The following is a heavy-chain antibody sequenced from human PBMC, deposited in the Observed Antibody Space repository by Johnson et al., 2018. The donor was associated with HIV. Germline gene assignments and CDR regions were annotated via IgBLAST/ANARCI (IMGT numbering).Heavy chain of an antibody. D-gene: IGHD6-6*01. J-gene: IGHJ3*02. CDR1: GFTFNSYG. V-gene: IGHV3-33*01. CDR2: IWYDGSNK. CDR3: ARERSLNEYSSSWDAFDI. Sequence: HVQLVESGGGVVQPGRSLRLSCAASGFTFNSYGMHWVRQAPGKGLEWVAVIWYDGSNKYYADSVKGRFTISRDNYKNTLYLQRNSRRAEDTAVYYCARERSLNEYSSSWDAFDIWGQGTMVTVSS.